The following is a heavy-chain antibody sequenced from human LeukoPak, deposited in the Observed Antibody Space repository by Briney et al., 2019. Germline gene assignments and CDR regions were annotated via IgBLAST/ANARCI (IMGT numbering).Heavy chain of an antibody. CDR1: GGSISSYY. D-gene: IGHD6-13*01. V-gene: IGHV4-59*01. CDR2: IYYSGST. CDR3: ARDIGYSSSWLGPVEQAWLDP. Sequence: PSETLSLTCTVSGGSISSYYWSWIRQPPGKGLEWIGYIYYSGSTNYNPSLKSRVTISVDTSKNQFSLKLSSVTAADTAVYYCARDIGYSSSWLGPVEQAWLDPWGQGTLVTVSS. J-gene: IGHJ5*02.